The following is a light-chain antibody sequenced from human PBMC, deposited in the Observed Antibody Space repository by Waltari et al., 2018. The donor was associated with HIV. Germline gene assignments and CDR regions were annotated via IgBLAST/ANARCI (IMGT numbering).Light chain of an antibody. V-gene: IGLV2-14*01. CDR2: GVS. CDR1: TRDLGGYDY. CDR3: SAYTTYSPLAV. Sequence: QSALPPPASVSGSPGQSITIPCTGTTRDLGGYDYVPRYQQPPGKPPKLLIYGVSSRPSGVSNRFSGSRSGNTASLTISGLQADDEAHYYCSAYTTYSPLAVFGGGTKLTVL. J-gene: IGLJ2*01.